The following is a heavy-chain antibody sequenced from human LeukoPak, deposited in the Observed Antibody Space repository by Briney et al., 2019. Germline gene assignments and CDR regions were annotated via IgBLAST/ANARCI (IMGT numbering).Heavy chain of an antibody. CDR3: ARQTGSGLFTLP. CDR2: IYYTGNT. V-gene: IGHV4-39*01. J-gene: IGHJ4*02. Sequence: TSETLSLTCTVSGVSISSSNSYWGWIRQPPGKGLEWIGSIYYTGNTYYNASLKSRVTISIDTSKNQISLRLTSVTAADTAMYYCARQTGSGLFTLPGGQGTLVTVSS. D-gene: IGHD3/OR15-3a*01. CDR1: GVSISSSNSY.